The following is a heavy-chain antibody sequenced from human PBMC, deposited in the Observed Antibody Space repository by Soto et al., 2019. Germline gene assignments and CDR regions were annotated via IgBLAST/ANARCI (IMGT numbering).Heavy chain of an antibody. J-gene: IGHJ4*02. CDR2: IYYSGST. Sequence: QVQLQESGPGLVKPSQTLSLTCTVSGGSISSGGYYWGWIRQHPGKGLEWIGYIYYSGSTYYNPSLKSRVTISVDTSKNQFPLKLSSVTAADTAVYYCAGIYSGSPGGTLRYWGQGTLVTVSS. CDR1: GGSISSGGYY. CDR3: AGIYSGSPGGTLRY. D-gene: IGHD1-26*01. V-gene: IGHV4-31*03.